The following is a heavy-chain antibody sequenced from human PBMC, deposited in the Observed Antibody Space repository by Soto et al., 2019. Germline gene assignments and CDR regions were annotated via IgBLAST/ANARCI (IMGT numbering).Heavy chain of an antibody. V-gene: IGHV3-23*01. CDR3: AKVSGRSSSGRYYGMDV. D-gene: IGHD6-6*01. CDR1: GFTFSSYA. J-gene: IGHJ6*02. CDR2: ISGSGGST. Sequence: QPGGSLRLSCAASGFTFSSYAMSWVRQAPGKGLEWVSAISGSGGSTYYADSVKGRFTISRDNSKNTLYLQMNSLRAEDTAVYYCAKVSGRSSSGRYYGMDVWGQGTTVTVSS.